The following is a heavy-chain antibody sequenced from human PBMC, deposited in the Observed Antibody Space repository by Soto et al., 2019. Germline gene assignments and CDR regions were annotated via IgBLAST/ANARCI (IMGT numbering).Heavy chain of an antibody. Sequence: ASVKVSCKASGFTFVMYAIHWVRQAPGQGLEWMAWINAGNGHTTYSQKFQGRVTITRDTSARTVYMELRSLRFEDTATYYCARARWFAEGYFDFWGQGTLVTVSS. V-gene: IGHV1-3*01. CDR1: GFTFVMYA. J-gene: IGHJ4*02. CDR2: INAGNGHT. CDR3: ARARWFAEGYFDF. D-gene: IGHD3-10*01.